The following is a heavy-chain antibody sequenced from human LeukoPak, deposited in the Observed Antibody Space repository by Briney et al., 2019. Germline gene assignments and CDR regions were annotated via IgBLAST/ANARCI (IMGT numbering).Heavy chain of an antibody. V-gene: IGHV3-7*04. Sequence: GGSLRLSCAASGFTFSTYWMSWVRQAPGKGLEGVANIYEDGSERYYVDSVKGRFTISRDNAKNSLYLQVNSLRADDTAVYYCARGGAPGTADYWGQGTLVTVSS. D-gene: IGHD6-13*01. J-gene: IGHJ4*02. CDR3: ARGGAPGTADY. CDR2: IYEDGSER. CDR1: GFTFSTYW.